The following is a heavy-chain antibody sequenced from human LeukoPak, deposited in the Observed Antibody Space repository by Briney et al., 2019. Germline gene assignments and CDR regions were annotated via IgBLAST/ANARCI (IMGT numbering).Heavy chain of an antibody. J-gene: IGHJ4*02. V-gene: IGHV3-23*01. CDR2: IRSSGETT. CDR3: AKEVRESAWFYFDY. Sequence: GGSLRLSCAASGFTFKTYAMSWVRQAPGKGLEWVSGIRSSGETTYYADSVKGRFTISRDNSRNTLYLQMDSLRAEDTAVYYCAKEVRESAWFYFDYWGQGTLATVSS. CDR1: GFTFKTYA. D-gene: IGHD3-10*01.